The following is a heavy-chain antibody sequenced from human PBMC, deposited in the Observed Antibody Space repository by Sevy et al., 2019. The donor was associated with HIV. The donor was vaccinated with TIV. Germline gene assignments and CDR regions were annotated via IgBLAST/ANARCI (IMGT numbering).Heavy chain of an antibody. CDR1: GFTFSSYS. D-gene: IGHD3-10*01. J-gene: IGHJ4*02. CDR3: ARDLRADILLLWFGEIDY. Sequence: GGSLRLSCAASGFTFSSYSMNWVRQAPGKGLEWVSSISSSSSYKYYADSVKGRFTISRDNSKNTLYLQMNSLRAEDTAVYYCARDLRADILLLWFGEIDYWGQGTLVTVSS. CDR2: ISSSSSYK. V-gene: IGHV3-21*01.